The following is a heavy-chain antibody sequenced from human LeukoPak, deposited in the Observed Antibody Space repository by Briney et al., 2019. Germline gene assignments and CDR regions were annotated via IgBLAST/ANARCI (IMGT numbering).Heavy chain of an antibody. Sequence: PGGSLRLSCIASGFTFKNYRMTWVRQAPGKGLEWVASMKDDGNEIQYVDSVKGRFTISRDNAKNSLYLQMNNLRAEDTAVYYCARNRATNDYWGKGTLVTVSS. CDR1: GFTFKNYR. CDR2: MKDDGNEI. CDR3: ARNRATNDY. J-gene: IGHJ4*02. V-gene: IGHV3-7*01. D-gene: IGHD1-26*01.